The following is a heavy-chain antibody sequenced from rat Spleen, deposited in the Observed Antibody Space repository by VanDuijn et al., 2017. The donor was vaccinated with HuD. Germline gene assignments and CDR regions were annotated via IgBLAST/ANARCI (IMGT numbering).Heavy chain of an antibody. CDR3: ATELGRGYFDY. V-gene: IGHV5-19*01. CDR2: ISPSGGST. J-gene: IGHJ2*01. CDR1: GFTFSNCD. D-gene: IGHD1-11*01. Sequence: EVQLVESGGGLVQPGRSMKLSCVASGFTFSNCDMAWVRQAPKKGLEWVAYISPSGGSTYYRDSVKGRFTISRDNAKSTLYLQMDSLRSEDTATYYCATELGRGYFDYWGQGVMVTVSS.